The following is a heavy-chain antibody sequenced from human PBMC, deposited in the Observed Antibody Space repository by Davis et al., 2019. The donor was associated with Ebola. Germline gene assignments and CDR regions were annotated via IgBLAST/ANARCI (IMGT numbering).Heavy chain of an antibody. CDR2: ISSSSSYI. D-gene: IGHD3-22*01. V-gene: IGHV3-21*01. CDR1: GFTFSSYS. Sequence: GESLKISCAASGFTFSSYSMNWVRQAPGKGLEWVSSISSSSSYIYYADSVKGRFTISRDNAKNSLYPQMNSLRAEDTAVYYCARETYYYDSSGYYPLFDYWGQGTLVTVSS. CDR3: ARETYYYDSSGYYPLFDY. J-gene: IGHJ4*02.